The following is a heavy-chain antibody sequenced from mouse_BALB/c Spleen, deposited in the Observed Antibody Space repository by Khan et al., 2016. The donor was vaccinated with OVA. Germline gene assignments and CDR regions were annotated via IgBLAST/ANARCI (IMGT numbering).Heavy chain of an antibody. J-gene: IGHJ4*01. CDR2: IWGGGST. Sequence: QVQLKQSGPGLVAPSQSLSITCTDSGFSLTDHGVSWIRQPPGKGLEWLVVIWGGGSTYYNSVLKSRLNISKDNSKTQVFLKMNSLQTDDTAMYYCAKQIWSPYYGMDYWGQGTSVTVSS. V-gene: IGHV2-6-5*01. D-gene: IGHD1-1*02. CDR3: AKQIWSPYYGMDY. CDR1: GFSLTDHG.